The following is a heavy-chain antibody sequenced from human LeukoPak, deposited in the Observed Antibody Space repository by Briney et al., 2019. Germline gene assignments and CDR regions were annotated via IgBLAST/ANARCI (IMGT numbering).Heavy chain of an antibody. CDR3: ARDIYLGIAVAGFFDY. D-gene: IGHD6-19*01. CDR1: GFTFSSYG. J-gene: IGHJ4*02. V-gene: IGHV3-30*02. Sequence: PGGSLRLSCAASGFTFSSYGMHWVRQAPGKGLEWVACIRYDGSNKYYADSVKGRFTISRDNSKNTLYLQMNSLRAEDTAVYYCARDIYLGIAVAGFFDYWGQGTLVTVSS. CDR2: IRYDGSNK.